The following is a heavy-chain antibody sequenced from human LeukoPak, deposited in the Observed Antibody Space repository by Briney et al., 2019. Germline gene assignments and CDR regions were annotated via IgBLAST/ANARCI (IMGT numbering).Heavy chain of an antibody. D-gene: IGHD2-2*01. CDR2: ISGSGGST. J-gene: IGHJ5*02. CDR1: GFTFSSYA. V-gene: IGHV3-23*01. Sequence: PGGSLRPSCAASGFTFSSYAMSWVRQAPGKGLEWVSAISGSGGSTYYADSVKGRFTISRDNSKNTLYLQMNSLRAEDTAVYYCAKIRSGYQLQINWFDPWGQGTLVTVSP. CDR3: AKIRSGYQLQINWFDP.